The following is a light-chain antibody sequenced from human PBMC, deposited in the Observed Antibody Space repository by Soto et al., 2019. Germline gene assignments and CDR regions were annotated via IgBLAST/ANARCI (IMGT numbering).Light chain of an antibody. CDR3: QQYDDSPGT. J-gene: IGKJ1*01. CDR2: DAS. Sequence: EIVLTQSPATLSLSPGERATLSCRASQSVSSDLAWYQQKPGQAPRLLIYDASTRATGIPARFSGSGSGTDFTLTISRLEPEDFAVYYCQQYDDSPGTFGQGTKVDNK. V-gene: IGKV3-20*01. CDR1: QSVSSD.